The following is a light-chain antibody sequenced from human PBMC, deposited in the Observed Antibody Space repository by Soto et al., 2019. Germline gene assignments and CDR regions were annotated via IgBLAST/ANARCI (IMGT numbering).Light chain of an antibody. CDR1: QSVSSN. Sequence: EIVMTQSPATLSVSPGERATLSCRASQSVSSNLAWYQQKPGQAPRLLIYGASTRATGIPARFSGSGSGTEFTLTISSLQSEDVAVYYCHQYYYSPWTFGQGTKVVIK. CDR2: GAS. CDR3: HQYYYSPWT. J-gene: IGKJ1*01. V-gene: IGKV3-15*01.